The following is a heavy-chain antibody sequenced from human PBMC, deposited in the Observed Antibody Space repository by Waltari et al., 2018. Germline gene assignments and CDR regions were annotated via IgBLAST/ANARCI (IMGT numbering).Heavy chain of an antibody. V-gene: IGHV3-30*02. CDR1: GFTFSSYG. Sequence: QVQLVESGGGVVQPGGSLRLSCAASGFTFSSYGMQWVRPAPGKGLGWVAFIRYDGSNKYYADSVKGRFTISRDNSKNTLYLQMNSLRAEDTAVYYCAKELYSGYDSGVAYYYYGMDVWGQGTTVTVSS. D-gene: IGHD5-12*01. CDR3: AKELYSGYDSGVAYYYYGMDV. CDR2: IRYDGSNK. J-gene: IGHJ6*02.